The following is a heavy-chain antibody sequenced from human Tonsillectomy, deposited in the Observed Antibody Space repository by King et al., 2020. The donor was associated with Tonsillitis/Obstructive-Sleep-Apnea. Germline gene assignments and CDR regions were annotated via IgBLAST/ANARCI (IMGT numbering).Heavy chain of an antibody. CDR3: AKGGRYTSGHSTLYFDS. CDR2: INPGNGNI. J-gene: IGHJ4*02. D-gene: IGHD5-18*01. Sequence: QLVQSGAEVKKPGASVKVSCKASGYTFTDYGIHWMRQAPGQRPEWMAWINPGNGNIKYSEKFQGRVTLTRDTSASTAYMELSSLRPEDTAVYYCAKGGRYTSGHSTLYFDSWGQGTLVSVSS. V-gene: IGHV1-3*01. CDR1: GYTFTDYG.